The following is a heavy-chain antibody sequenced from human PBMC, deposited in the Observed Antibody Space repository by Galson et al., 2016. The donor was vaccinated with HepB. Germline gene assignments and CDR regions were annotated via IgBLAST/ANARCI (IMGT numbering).Heavy chain of an antibody. V-gene: IGHV3-21*01. D-gene: IGHD6-13*01. J-gene: IGHJ6*02. CDR3: ARDSHSSSWDYNYHGMDV. CDR1: GFIFSGHS. Sequence: SLRLSCAASGFIFSGHSMNWVRQAPGKGLEWVSSISSGTSFIHYTDSVKGRFTISRDNAKNSLYLQMDSLRAEDTAVYYCARDSHSSSWDYNYHGMDVWGQGTTVTVSS. CDR2: ISSGTSFI.